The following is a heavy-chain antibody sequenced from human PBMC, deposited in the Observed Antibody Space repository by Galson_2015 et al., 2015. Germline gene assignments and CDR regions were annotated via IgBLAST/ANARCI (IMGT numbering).Heavy chain of an antibody. CDR2: IERKEGT. D-gene: IGHD4-17*01. CDR1: GYSIINGHW. CDR3: ARNGDYALDS. Sequence: LSLTCAVSGYSIINGHWWSWVRQSPGKGPEWIGEIERKEGTTYNPSLRGRATIPVDTSKNHLSLSLTSVTAADTALYYCARNGDYALDSWGQGTLVTVSS. V-gene: IGHV4-4*02. J-gene: IGHJ4*02.